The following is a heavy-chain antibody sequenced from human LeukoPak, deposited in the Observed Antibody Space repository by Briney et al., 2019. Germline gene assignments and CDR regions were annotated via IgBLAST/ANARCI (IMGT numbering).Heavy chain of an antibody. J-gene: IGHJ4*02. CDR2: IRYDGSNK. Sequence: GGSLRLSXAASGFTFSSYGMHWVRQPPGKGLEWVAFIRYDGSNKYYADSVKGRFTISRDNSKNTLYLQMNSLRAEDTAVYYCAKDPREVVAATLDYWGQGTLVTVSS. CDR3: AKDPREVVAATLDY. D-gene: IGHD2-15*01. CDR1: GFTFSSYG. V-gene: IGHV3-30*02.